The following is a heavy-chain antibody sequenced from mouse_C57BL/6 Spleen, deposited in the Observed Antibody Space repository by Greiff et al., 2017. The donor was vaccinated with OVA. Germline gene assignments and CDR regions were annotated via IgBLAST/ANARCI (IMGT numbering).Heavy chain of an antibody. CDR2: INPSSGYT. J-gene: IGHJ3*01. CDR3: ASYLHGNGWFAY. CDR1: GYTFTSYT. V-gene: IGHV1-4*01. D-gene: IGHD2-1*01. Sequence: VQLQQSGAELARPGASVKMSCKASGYTFTSYTMHWVKQRPGQGLEWIGYINPSSGYTKYNQKFKDKATLTADKSSSTAYMQLSSLTSEDSAVYYCASYLHGNGWFAYWGQGTLVTVSA.